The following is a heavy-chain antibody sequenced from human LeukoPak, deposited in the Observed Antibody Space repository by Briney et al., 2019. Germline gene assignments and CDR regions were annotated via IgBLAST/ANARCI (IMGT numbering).Heavy chain of an antibody. Sequence: SQTLSLTCTVSGGSISSGDYYWSWIRQPPGKGLEWIGYIYYSGSTYYNPSLKSRVTISVDTSKNQFSLKLSSVTAADTAVYYCARYQPPEENVAVVAATESQTFDYWGQGTLVTVSS. D-gene: IGHD2-15*01. CDR3: ARYQPPEENVAVVAATESQTFDY. CDR2: IYYSGST. CDR1: GGSISSGDYY. V-gene: IGHV4-30-4*01. J-gene: IGHJ4*02.